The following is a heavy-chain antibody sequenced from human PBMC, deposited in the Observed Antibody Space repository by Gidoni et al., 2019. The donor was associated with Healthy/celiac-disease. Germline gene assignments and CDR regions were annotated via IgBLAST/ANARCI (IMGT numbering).Heavy chain of an antibody. V-gene: IGHV1-18*01. J-gene: IGHJ4*02. CDR3: ARDGGYYYDSSGYYYVGYFDY. D-gene: IGHD3-22*01. CDR1: GYTFPSYG. Sequence: QVQLVQSGAEVKKPGASVKVSCKASGYTFPSYGISWVRQAPGQGLEWMGWISAYNGNTNYAQKLQGRVTMTTDTSTSTAYMELRSLRSDDTAVYYCARDGGYYYDSSGYYYVGYFDYWGQGTLVTVSS. CDR2: ISAYNGNT.